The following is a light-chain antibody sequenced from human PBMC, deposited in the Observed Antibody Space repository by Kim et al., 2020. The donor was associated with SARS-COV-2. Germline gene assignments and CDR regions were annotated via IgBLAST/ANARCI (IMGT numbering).Light chain of an antibody. CDR3: QVWDSGSDHWV. V-gene: IGLV3-21*04. Sequence: APGKTATSTCGGEDIGTKSVHWYQQKPGQAPVLVIYYDTDRPSGIPERFSASNSGSTATLTVSRVEAGDEADYYCQVWDSGSDHWVFGGGTKVTVL. CDR1: DIGTKS. J-gene: IGLJ3*02. CDR2: YDT.